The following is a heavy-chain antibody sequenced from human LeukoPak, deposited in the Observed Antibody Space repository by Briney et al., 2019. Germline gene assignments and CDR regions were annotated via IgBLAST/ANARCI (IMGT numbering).Heavy chain of an antibody. CDR2: MDYTGET. CDR3: VKSGTLLREGFNY. Sequence: SETLSLTCTVSDASINIRYHYWGWIRQSPGKGLEWIGSMDYTGETYYSPSLQSRVTISVDTPRNQFSLNLHSMTAADTAVYYCVKSGTLLREGFNYWGQGTLVTVSS. CDR1: DASINIRYHY. D-gene: IGHD1-1*01. J-gene: IGHJ4*02. V-gene: IGHV4-39*01.